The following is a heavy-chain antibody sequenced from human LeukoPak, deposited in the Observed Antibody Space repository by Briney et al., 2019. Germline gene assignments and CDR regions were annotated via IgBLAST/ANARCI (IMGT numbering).Heavy chain of an antibody. CDR3: AKSGRYDTLTGYYIDY. CDR2: IHYSGSS. V-gene: IGHV4-59*01. CDR1: GGSISSYY. D-gene: IGHD3-9*01. J-gene: IGHJ4*02. Sequence: SETLSLTCAVSGGSISSYYWSWIRQPPGKGLEWIGYIHYSGSSNYNPSLKSRVTISIDTSKNQYPLKLSSVTAADTAVYYCAKSGRYDTLTGYYIDYWGQGALVTVSS.